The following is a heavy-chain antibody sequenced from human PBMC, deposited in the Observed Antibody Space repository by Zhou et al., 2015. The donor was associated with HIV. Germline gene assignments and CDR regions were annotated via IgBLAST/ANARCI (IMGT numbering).Heavy chain of an antibody. CDR1: GYTFTNYG. Sequence: QVQLVQSGAEVKKPGASVRVSCKASGYTFTNYGISWVRQAPGQGLEWMGWISAYNGNTNFAQKLQGRVTMTTDTSTSTAYMELRSLRSDDTAVYYCARDRNYYGFGELLPRGVWGQGTLVTVSS. CDR2: ISAYNGNT. CDR3: ARDRNYYGFGELLPRGV. D-gene: IGHD3-10*01. V-gene: IGHV1-18*01. J-gene: IGHJ4*02.